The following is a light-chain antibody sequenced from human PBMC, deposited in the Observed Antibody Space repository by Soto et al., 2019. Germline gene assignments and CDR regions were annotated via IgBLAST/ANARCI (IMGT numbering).Light chain of an antibody. Sequence: EIVLTQSPATLSLSPGERATLSCRASQSVSSYLAWYQQKPGQAPRLLIYDASNRATGIPARFSGSGSGTHFTLTTSSLEPEDFAVYYCPPRINLITFCQGTRLQ. CDR2: DAS. V-gene: IGKV3-11*01. J-gene: IGKJ5*01. CDR3: PPRINLIT. CDR1: QSVSSY.